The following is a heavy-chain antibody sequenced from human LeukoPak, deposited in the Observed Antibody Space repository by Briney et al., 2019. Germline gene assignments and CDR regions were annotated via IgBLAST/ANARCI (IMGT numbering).Heavy chain of an antibody. CDR3: ARYTSSWHAYDI. V-gene: IGHV3-7*05. Sequence: GGSLRLSCAASGFTFSSYWMSWVRQAPGKGLEWVASIKQDGSEKYYVDSVKGRFTISRDNAKNSLYLQMSSLRGEDTAVYYCARYTSSWHAYDIWGQGTMATVSS. J-gene: IGHJ3*02. CDR2: IKQDGSEK. D-gene: IGHD6-13*01. CDR1: GFTFSSYW.